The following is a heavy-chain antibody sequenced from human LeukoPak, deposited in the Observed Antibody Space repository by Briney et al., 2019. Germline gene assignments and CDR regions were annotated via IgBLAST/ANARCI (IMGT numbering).Heavy chain of an antibody. CDR3: ARQGRGYYDFWSGYYTVQNSFDY. Sequence: GESLKISCKGSGYSFTSYWIGWVRQMPGKGLEWMGIVYPGDSDTRYSPSFQGQVTISADKSISTAYLQWSSLKASDTAMYYCARQGRGYYDFWSGYYTVQNSFDYWGQGTLVTVSS. V-gene: IGHV5-51*01. J-gene: IGHJ4*02. CDR1: GYSFTSYW. CDR2: VYPGDSDT. D-gene: IGHD3-3*01.